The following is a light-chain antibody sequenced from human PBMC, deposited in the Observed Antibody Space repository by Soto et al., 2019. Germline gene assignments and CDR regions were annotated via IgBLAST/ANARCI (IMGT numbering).Light chain of an antibody. CDR3: QQRSNWPPGWT. CDR1: QSVSSN. Sequence: EIVMTQSPATLSVSPGERATLSCRASQSVSSNLAWYQQKPGQAPRLLIYGASNRATGIPARFSGSGSGTDFTLTISSLEPEDFAVYYCQQRSNWPPGWTFGQGTKVDIK. J-gene: IGKJ1*01. V-gene: IGKV3-11*01. CDR2: GAS.